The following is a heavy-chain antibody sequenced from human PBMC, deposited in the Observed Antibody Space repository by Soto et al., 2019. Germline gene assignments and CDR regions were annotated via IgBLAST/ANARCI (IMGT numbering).Heavy chain of an antibody. V-gene: IGHV4-39*01. CDR3: ARQRTSVVTQAYFGV. D-gene: IGHD2-21*02. Sequence: ETLSLTCTVTGDSISSRSYYWGWIRQPPGKGLEWIGSIYYSGSTYNNPSLRSRVSMSIDTSKDQFSLKLKSVTAADTALYFCARQRTSVVTQAYFGVWGPGSLVTVSS. CDR2: IYYSGST. CDR1: GDSISSRSYY. J-gene: IGHJ4*02.